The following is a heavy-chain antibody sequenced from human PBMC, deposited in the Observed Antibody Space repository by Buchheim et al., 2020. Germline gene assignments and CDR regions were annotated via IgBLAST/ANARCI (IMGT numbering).Heavy chain of an antibody. J-gene: IGHJ5*02. Sequence: QVQLQESGPGLVKPSQTLSLTCTVSGGSISSGSYYWSWIRQPAGKGLEWIGRIYTSGSTNYNPSLKSRVTISVDTSKNQFSLKLSSVTAADTAVYYCARTRAGYSGYDYWFDPWGQGTL. V-gene: IGHV4-61*02. CDR1: GGSISSGSYY. CDR2: IYTSGST. CDR3: ARTRAGYSGYDYWFDP. D-gene: IGHD5-12*01.